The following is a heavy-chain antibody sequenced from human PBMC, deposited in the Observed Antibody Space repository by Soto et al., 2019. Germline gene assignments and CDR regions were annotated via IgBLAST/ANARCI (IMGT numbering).Heavy chain of an antibody. D-gene: IGHD2-15*01. CDR2: ISGSGDST. Sequence: EVQLLESGGGLVQPGGSLRLSCAASGFTFSSYAMSWVRQAPGKGLEWVSSISGSGDSTYYADSVKGRFTISRDNSKNTLYLQMNTLRAEETAAYYCAKRDRRETATDYFDSWGQGTLATVSS. CDR1: GFTFSSYA. CDR3: AKRDRRETATDYFDS. J-gene: IGHJ4*02. V-gene: IGHV3-23*01.